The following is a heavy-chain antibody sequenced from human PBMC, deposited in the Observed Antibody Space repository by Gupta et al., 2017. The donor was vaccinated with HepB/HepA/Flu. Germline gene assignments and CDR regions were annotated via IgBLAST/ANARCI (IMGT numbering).Heavy chain of an antibody. D-gene: IGHD3-22*01. CDR3: ASADSSGYYY. CDR2: INHSGST. Sequence: QVQLQQWGAGLLKPSETLSLTCAVYGGSFSGYYWSWIRQPPGKGLEWIGEINHSGSTNYNPSLKSRVTISVDTSKNQFSLKLSSVTAADTAVYYWASADSSGYYYWGQGTLVTVSS. J-gene: IGHJ4*02. V-gene: IGHV4-34*01. CDR1: GGSFSGYY.